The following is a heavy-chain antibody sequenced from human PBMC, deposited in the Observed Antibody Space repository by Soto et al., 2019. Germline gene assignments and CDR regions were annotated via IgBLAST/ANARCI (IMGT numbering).Heavy chain of an antibody. CDR3: ARAVEIAVAGTYYYYGMDV. CDR1: GFTFSSDA. CDR2: ISGSGGST. D-gene: IGHD6-19*01. Sequence: GGSLRLSCAASGFTFSSDAMSWVRQAPGKGLEWVSAISGSGGSTYYADSVKGRFTIFRDNSKNTLYLQMNSLRAEDTAVYYCARAVEIAVAGTYYYYGMDVWGQGTTVNVSS. J-gene: IGHJ6*02. V-gene: IGHV3-23*01.